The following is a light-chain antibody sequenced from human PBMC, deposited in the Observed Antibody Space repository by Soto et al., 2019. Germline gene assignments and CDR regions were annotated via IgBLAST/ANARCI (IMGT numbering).Light chain of an antibody. Sequence: QSALTQPASVSGSPGQSITISCTRTSSDVGGYNSVSWYQQLPGKAPGLMIYQVSNRPSGVSNRFSGSKSGNTASLTISGLQAEDEADYYCSSYTSSNTFYVFGTGTKLTV. CDR1: SSDVGGYNS. CDR3: SSYTSSNTFYV. CDR2: QVS. J-gene: IGLJ1*01. V-gene: IGLV2-14*01.